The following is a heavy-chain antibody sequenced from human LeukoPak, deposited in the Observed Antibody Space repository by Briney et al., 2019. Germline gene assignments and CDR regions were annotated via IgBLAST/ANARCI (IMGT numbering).Heavy chain of an antibody. CDR2: INSYGSST. Sequence: GGSLRLSXAASGFSFRSHWMHWVGQAPGKGLVWVSRINSYGSSTLYVDSVKGRFTISRDNAKNTLYLQMNSLRAEDTAVYYCTTHTTTMGNFDYWGQGTLVTVSS. CDR1: GFSFRSHW. J-gene: IGHJ4*02. CDR3: TTHTTTMGNFDY. V-gene: IGHV3-74*01. D-gene: IGHD4-23*01.